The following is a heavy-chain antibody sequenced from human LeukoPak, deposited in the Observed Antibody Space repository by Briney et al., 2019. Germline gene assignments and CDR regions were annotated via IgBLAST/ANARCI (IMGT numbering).Heavy chain of an antibody. V-gene: IGHV4-39*01. D-gene: IGHD3-10*01. CDR2: IYYSGST. J-gene: IGHJ4*02. CDR3: ARHRYYYGSGNSY. CDR1: GGSISSSYYY. Sequence: SETLSLTCTVSGGSISSSYYYWGWIRQPPGKGLEWIGTIYYSGSTYYNPSLKSRVTISVDTSKNQFSLKLSSVTAADTAVYYCARHRYYYGSGNSYWGQGTLVTVSS.